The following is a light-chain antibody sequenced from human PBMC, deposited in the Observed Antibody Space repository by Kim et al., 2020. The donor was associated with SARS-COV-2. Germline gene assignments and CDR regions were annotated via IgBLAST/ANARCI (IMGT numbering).Light chain of an antibody. Sequence: VSPGRTAGITCSGEKLGDQYSFWSQQKPGQSPGLVIYQDSKRPSGIPERFSGSSSGNTATLTISGTQAMDEADYYCQAWDSSTEVFGTGTKVTVL. CDR2: QDS. CDR1: KLGDQY. J-gene: IGLJ1*01. V-gene: IGLV3-1*01. CDR3: QAWDSSTEV.